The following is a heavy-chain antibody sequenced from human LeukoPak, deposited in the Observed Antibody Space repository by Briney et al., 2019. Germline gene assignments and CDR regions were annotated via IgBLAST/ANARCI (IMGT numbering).Heavy chain of an antibody. D-gene: IGHD3-9*01. CDR1: GFTFDDYG. Sequence: GGSLRLSCAASGFTFDDYGMTWVRQAPGKGLEWVSVIYSGGTTYYADSVKGRFTISRDNSKNTLYLQMNTLRAEDTAVYYCARDSDILASDAFDVWGQGTMVTVSS. V-gene: IGHV3-66*01. CDR2: IYSGGTT. J-gene: IGHJ3*01. CDR3: ARDSDILASDAFDV.